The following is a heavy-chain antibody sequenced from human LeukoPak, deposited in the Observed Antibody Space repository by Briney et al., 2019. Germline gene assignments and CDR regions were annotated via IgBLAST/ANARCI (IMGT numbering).Heavy chain of an antibody. CDR1: GFTVSTNY. CDR3: ARAEVLSFFDS. V-gene: IGHV3-53*05. CDR2: IYTGGST. Sequence: GGSLRLSCTATGFTVSTNYMNWVREAPGKGLEWVSVIYTGGSTYYADSVKGRFNISRDNSKNTVYLQMNSLRPEDTAVYYCARAEVLSFFDSWGQGTLVTVSS. J-gene: IGHJ4*02. D-gene: IGHD4/OR15-4a*01.